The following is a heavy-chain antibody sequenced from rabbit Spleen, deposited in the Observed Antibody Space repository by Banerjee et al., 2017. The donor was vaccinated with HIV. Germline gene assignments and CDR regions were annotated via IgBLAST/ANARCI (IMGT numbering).Heavy chain of an antibody. CDR1: GIDFSSYYY. CDR2: IYPGSRRT. V-gene: IGHV1S45*01. D-gene: IGHD1-1*01. J-gene: IGHJ6*01. Sequence: QQQLEESGGGLVKPGGTLTLTCKASGIDFSSYYYISWVRQAPGKGLEWIAAIYPGSRRTYYASWARGRFTISKTSSTTVTLQMTGLTAADTATYFCGRYRGTSGNGMDLWGQGTLVTVS. CDR3: GRYRGTSGNGMDL.